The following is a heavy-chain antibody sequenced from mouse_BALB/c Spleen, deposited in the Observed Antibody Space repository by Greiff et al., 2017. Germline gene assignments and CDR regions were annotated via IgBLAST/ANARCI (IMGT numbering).Heavy chain of an antibody. CDR3: ARDGYYGYYAMDY. J-gene: IGHJ4*01. CDR1: GFTFSDYY. D-gene: IGHD1-2*01. CDR2: ISDGGSYT. Sequence: EVMLVESGGGLVKPGGSLKLSCAASGFTFSDYYMYWVRQTPEKRLEWVATISDGGSYTYYPDSVKGRFTISRDNAKNNLYLQMSSLKSEDTAMYYCARDGYYGYYAMDYWGQGTSVTVSS. V-gene: IGHV5-4*02.